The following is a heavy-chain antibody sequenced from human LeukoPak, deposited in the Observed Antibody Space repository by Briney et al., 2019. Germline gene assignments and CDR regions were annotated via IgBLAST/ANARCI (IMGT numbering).Heavy chain of an antibody. J-gene: IGHJ3*02. D-gene: IGHD5-18*01. CDR1: GGSFSGYY. CDR2: INHSGST. Sequence: SETLSPTCAVYGGSFSGYYWSWIRQPPGKGLEWIGEINHSGSTNYNPSLRSRVTISVDTSKNQFSLKLSSVTAADTAVYYCARGIQLWSWGAFDIWGQGTMVTVSS. V-gene: IGHV4-34*01. CDR3: ARGIQLWSWGAFDI.